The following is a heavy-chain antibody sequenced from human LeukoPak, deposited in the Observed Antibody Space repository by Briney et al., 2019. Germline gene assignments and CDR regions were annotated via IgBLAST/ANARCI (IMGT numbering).Heavy chain of an antibody. CDR3: AKDRHYYDSSGYYYFDY. CDR1: GFTFSSYG. V-gene: IGHV3-30*02. Sequence: GGSPRLSCAASGFTFSSYGMHWVRQAPGKGLEWVAFIRYDGSNKYYADSVKGRFTISRDNSKNTLYLQMNSLRAEDTAVYYCAKDRHYYDSSGYYYFDYWVQVTLVTVSS. CDR2: IRYDGSNK. D-gene: IGHD3-22*01. J-gene: IGHJ4*02.